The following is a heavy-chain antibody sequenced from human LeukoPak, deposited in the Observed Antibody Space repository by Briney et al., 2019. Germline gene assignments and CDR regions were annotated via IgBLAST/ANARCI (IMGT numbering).Heavy chain of an antibody. V-gene: IGHV3-30-3*01. CDR3: ARVERGYPAFDI. CDR1: GFTFSSYA. Sequence: GRSLRLSCAASGFTFSSYAMHWVRQAPGKGLEWVAVISYDGSNKYYADSVKGRFTISRDNSKNTLYLQMNSLRAEDTAVYYCARVERGYPAFDIWGQGTMVTVSS. J-gene: IGHJ3*02. D-gene: IGHD2-15*01. CDR2: ISYDGSNK.